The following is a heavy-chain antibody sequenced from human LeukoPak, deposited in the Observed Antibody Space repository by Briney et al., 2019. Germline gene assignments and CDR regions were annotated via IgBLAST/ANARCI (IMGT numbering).Heavy chain of an antibody. CDR1: GFTFSSYE. CDR3: AKDRDPYSSGTWDS. CDR2: ISSGGTTK. V-gene: IGHV3-48*03. J-gene: IGHJ1*01. Sequence: GGSLRLSCAASGFTFSSYEMNWVRQAPGQGLEWISYISSGGTTKYYADSVKGRFTISRDNSKNTLSLQMNSLRPEDTAMYFCAKDRDPYSSGTWDSWGQGTLVIVSS. D-gene: IGHD3-22*01.